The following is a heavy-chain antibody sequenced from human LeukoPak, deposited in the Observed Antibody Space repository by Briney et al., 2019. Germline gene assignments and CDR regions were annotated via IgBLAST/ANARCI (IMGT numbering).Heavy chain of an antibody. J-gene: IGHJ2*01. Sequence: ASVKVSCKASGYTFTDYYLHWVRQAPGQGLEWMAWINLHRGVTNYAQKFQGRVTVTRDTSITTAYMELSRLGSDDTAVYYCARTPGGSYSDDWYFDLWGRGTLVTVSS. CDR2: INLHRGVT. CDR3: ARTPGGSYSDDWYFDL. CDR1: GYTFTDYY. V-gene: IGHV1-2*02. D-gene: IGHD1-26*01.